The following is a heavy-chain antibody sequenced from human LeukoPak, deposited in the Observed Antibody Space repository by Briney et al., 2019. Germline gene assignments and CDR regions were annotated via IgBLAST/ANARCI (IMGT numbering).Heavy chain of an antibody. CDR2: ISYNGST. D-gene: IGHD3-10*01. CDR3: ARGRGGDYYGSGSYPREFDY. J-gene: IGHJ4*02. CDR1: GGSISSYY. V-gene: IGHV4-59*01. Sequence: SETLSLTCTVSGGSISSYYWSWIRQPPGKGLEWIGYISYNGSTNYNPSLKSRVTISVDTSKNQFSLKLSSVTAAGTAVYYCARGRGGDYYGSGSYPREFDYWGQGTLVTVSS.